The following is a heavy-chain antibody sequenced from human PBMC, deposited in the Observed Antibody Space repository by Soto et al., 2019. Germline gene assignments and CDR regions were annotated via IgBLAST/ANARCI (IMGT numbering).Heavy chain of an antibody. J-gene: IGHJ4*02. CDR3: AKFHGSGTYYNFPDY. D-gene: IGHD3-10*01. CDR1: GFTFSTYA. CDR2: MSDSGGRT. V-gene: IGHV3-23*01. Sequence: GGSLRLSCAASGFTFSTYAMSWVRQAPGKGLEWVSTMSDSGGRTYYAASVKGWFTISRDNSKNTLYLLMNSLSAEDTALYYCAKFHGSGTYYNFPDYWGQGTLVTVSS.